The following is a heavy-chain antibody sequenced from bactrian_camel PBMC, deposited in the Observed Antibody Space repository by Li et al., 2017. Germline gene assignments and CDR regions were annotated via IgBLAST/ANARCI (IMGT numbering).Heavy chain of an antibody. CDR3: AAGLSVPNVPNLALETRRYHY. J-gene: IGHJ4*01. V-gene: IGHV3-3*01. D-gene: IGHD1*01. CDR1: GISVEENC. Sequence: HVQLVESGGGSVQAGSSLRLSCAAFGISVEENCLGWFRQVPGKEREGVAAIDSYTGGTFYGDSVKGRSTISRDNGKNTVYLQVNSLKPEDTAMYYCAAGLSVPNVPNLALETRRYHYWGQGTQVTVS. CDR2: IDSYTGGT.